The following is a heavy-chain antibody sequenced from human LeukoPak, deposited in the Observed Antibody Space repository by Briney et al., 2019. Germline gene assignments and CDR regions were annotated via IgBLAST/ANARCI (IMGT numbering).Heavy chain of an antibody. V-gene: IGHV3-53*01. CDR3: ARGGARYSSSWYAFDI. CDR1: GFTVSSNY. J-gene: IGHJ3*02. CDR2: IYSGGST. Sequence: SGGSLRLSCAASGFTVSSNYMSWVRQAPGKGLEWVSVIYSGGSTYYADSVKGRFTISSDNSKNTLYLQMNSLRAEDTAVYYCARGGARYSSSWYAFDIWGQGTMVTVSS. D-gene: IGHD6-13*01.